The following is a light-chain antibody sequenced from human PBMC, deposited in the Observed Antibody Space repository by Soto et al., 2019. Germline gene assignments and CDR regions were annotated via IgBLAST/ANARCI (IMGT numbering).Light chain of an antibody. CDR2: GAS. V-gene: IGKV3-20*01. Sequence: EIVLTQYPGTLSLSPGESATLSCRASQRVASSHMAWYRQKPGQAPWLLIYGASNRATGIPDRFSGSGSGPEFTLTISRLEAEDSAVYYCQHYGSSPPYTFGQGTKLKIK. J-gene: IGKJ2*01. CDR3: QHYGSSPPYT. CDR1: QRVASSH.